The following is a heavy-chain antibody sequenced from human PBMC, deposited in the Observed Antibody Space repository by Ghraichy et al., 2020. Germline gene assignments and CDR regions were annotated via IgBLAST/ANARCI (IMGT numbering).Heavy chain of an antibody. Sequence: GGSLRLSCAASGFTFSSYSMNWVRQAPGKGLEWVSSISSSSSYIYYADSVKGRFTISRDNAKNSLYLQMNSLRAEDTAVYYCARGTGVFIAVAAIDYWGQGTLVTVSS. V-gene: IGHV3-21*01. D-gene: IGHD6-19*01. CDR2: ISSSSSYI. CDR1: GFTFSSYS. CDR3: ARGTGVFIAVAAIDY. J-gene: IGHJ4*02.